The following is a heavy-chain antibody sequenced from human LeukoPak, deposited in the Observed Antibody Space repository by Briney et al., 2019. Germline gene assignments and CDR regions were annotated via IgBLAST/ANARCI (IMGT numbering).Heavy chain of an antibody. J-gene: IGHJ4*02. CDR2: IYWDDDR. D-gene: IGHD3-22*01. CDR1: GFSLNTRGVG. CDR3: AHRKNYYDSSVFDH. V-gene: IGHV2-5*02. Sequence: SGPTLVKPTQTLTLTCTFSGFSLNTRGVGVGWIRQPPGRALEWLALIYWDDDRRYSPSLKSRLTITKDTSKNQVVLTMTNMDPVDTATYYCAHRKNYYDSSVFDHWGQGTLVTVSS.